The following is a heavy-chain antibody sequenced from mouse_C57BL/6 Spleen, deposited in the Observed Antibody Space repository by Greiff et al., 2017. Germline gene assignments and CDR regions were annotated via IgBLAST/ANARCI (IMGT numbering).Heavy chain of an antibody. J-gene: IGHJ2*01. CDR1: GYTFTDYY. V-gene: IGHV1-26*01. D-gene: IGHD2-2*01. CDR2: INPNNGGT. CDR3: GMVTAFDY. Sequence: VQLQQSGPELVKPGASVKISCKASGYTFTDYYMNWVKQSHGKSLEWIGDINPNNGGTSYNQKFKGKATLTVDKSSSTAYMELRSLTSEDSAVYYCGMVTAFDYWGQGTTLTVSS.